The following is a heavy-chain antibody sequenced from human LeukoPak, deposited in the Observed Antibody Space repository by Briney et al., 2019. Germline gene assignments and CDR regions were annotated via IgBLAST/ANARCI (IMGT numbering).Heavy chain of an antibody. CDR1: GFSLSTRGVG. CDR3: AHTRGELYGAYYYGMDV. J-gene: IGHJ6*02. CDR2: IYWNDDK. V-gene: IGHV2-5*01. D-gene: IGHD3-3*01. Sequence: ESGPTLVKPTQTLTLTCTFSGFSLSTRGVGVGWIRQPPGKALEWLSLIYWNDDKRYSPSLKSRLTITKDTSKNQVVLTMTNMDPVDTATYYCAHTRGELYGAYYYGMDVWGQGTTVTVSS.